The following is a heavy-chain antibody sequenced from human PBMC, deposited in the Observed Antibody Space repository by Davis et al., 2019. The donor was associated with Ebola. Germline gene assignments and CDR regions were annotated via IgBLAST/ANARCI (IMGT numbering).Heavy chain of an antibody. CDR2: IRGKANSYAT. CDR1: GFTFSGSA. V-gene: IGHV3-73*01. Sequence: GESLKISCAASGFTFSGSAMHWVRQASGKGLEWVGRIRGKANSYATAYAASVKGRFTISRDDSKNTAYLQMNSLKTEDTAVYYCTTATTRRDDYWGQGTLVTVSS. J-gene: IGHJ4*02. CDR3: TTATTRRDDY. D-gene: IGHD4-17*01.